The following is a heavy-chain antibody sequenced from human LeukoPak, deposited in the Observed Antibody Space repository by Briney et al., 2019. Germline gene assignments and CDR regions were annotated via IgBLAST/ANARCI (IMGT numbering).Heavy chain of an antibody. V-gene: IGHV1-18*01. CDR3: ARDVRILSGNWFDP. Sequence: GASVKVSCKASGYTFTIYGISWVRQAPGQGLEWMGWISAYNGNTNYAQKLQGRVTMTTDTSTSTAYMELRSLRSDDTAVYYCARDVRILSGNWFDPWGQGTLVTVSS. CDR2: ISAYNGNT. CDR1: GYTFTIYG. D-gene: IGHD1-26*01. J-gene: IGHJ5*02.